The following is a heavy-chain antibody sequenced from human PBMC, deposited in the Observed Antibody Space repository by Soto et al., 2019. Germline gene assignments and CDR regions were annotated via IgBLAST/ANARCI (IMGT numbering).Heavy chain of an antibody. D-gene: IGHD6-19*01. J-gene: IGHJ6*02. Sequence: GGSLRLSCAASGFTFSSYWMHWVRQAPGKGLVWVSRINSDGSSTSYADSVKGRFTISRDNAKNTLYLQMNSLRAEDTAVYYCASWERSSGWYFDQYYYYGMDVWGQGTTVTSP. CDR3: ASWERSSGWYFDQYYYYGMDV. CDR1: GFTFSSYW. V-gene: IGHV3-74*01. CDR2: INSDGSST.